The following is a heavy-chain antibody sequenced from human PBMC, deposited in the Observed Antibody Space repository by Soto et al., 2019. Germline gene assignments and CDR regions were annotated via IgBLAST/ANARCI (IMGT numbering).Heavy chain of an antibody. CDR3: AHDVSSSSAGWVDP. CDR2: IYWDDDK. J-gene: IGHJ5*02. CDR1: GLSLSTSGEA. V-gene: IGHV2-5*02. Sequence: QITLKESGPPLVKPTQTLTLTCTFSGLSLSTSGEAVGWIRQPPGKALEWLALIYWDDDKRYNPTLKTRLTITKDVAKNQVVLALTNMDPVDTATSDCAHDVSSSSAGWVDPWGQGILVTVSS. D-gene: IGHD2-15*01.